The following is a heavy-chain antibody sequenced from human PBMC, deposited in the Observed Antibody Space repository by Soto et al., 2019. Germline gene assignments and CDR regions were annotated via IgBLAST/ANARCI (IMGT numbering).Heavy chain of an antibody. CDR3: ARDYYDSSGYYQVFDY. CDR2: IIPIFGTA. CDR1: GGTFSSYA. J-gene: IGHJ4*02. D-gene: IGHD3-22*01. Sequence: SVKVSCKASGGTFSSYAISWVRQAPGQGLEWMGGIIPIFGTANCAQKFQGRVTITADKSTSTAYMELSSLRSEDTAVYYCARDYYDSSGYYQVFDYWGQGTLVTVSS. V-gene: IGHV1-69*06.